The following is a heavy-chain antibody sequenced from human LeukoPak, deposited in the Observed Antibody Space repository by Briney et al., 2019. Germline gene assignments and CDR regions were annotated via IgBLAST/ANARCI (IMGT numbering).Heavy chain of an antibody. V-gene: IGHV3-66*01. CDR3: ATQNWGSRAFDY. Sequence: GGSLRLSCAVSGFTVSSSHMSWVRQAPGKGLEWVSVLYSGGNTFYEDSVKGRFTISRDNSKNTLYLQMISLRAEDTAVYYCATQNWGSRAFDYWGQGSLVTVSS. CDR1: GFTVSSSH. CDR2: LYSGGNT. J-gene: IGHJ4*02. D-gene: IGHD7-27*01.